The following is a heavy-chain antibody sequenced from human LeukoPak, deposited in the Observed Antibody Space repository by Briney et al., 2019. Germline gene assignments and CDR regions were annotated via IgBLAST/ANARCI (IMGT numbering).Heavy chain of an antibody. Sequence: RPSENLSLTCAVHGGSLSGYSWSWIRQPPGKGLEWIGEINDSGNTNFNPSLKSRLTISVDTAKNQISLKLSSVTAADTAAFYCARRVALVGLDYWGQGSLVTVSS. D-gene: IGHD6-19*01. V-gene: IGHV4-34*01. CDR3: ARRVALVGLDY. CDR1: GGSLSGYS. J-gene: IGHJ4*02. CDR2: INDSGNT.